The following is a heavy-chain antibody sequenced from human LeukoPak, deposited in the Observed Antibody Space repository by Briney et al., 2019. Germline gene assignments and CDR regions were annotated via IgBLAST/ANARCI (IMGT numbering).Heavy chain of an antibody. CDR3: ASDRITIFGVVIQDY. Sequence: GGSLRLSCAASGFTFSSYSMNWVRQAPGKGLEWVSSISSSSSYIYYADSVKGRFTISRDNAKNSLYLQMNSLRAEDTAVYYCASDRITIFGVVIQDYWGQGTLVTVSS. V-gene: IGHV3-21*01. CDR1: GFTFSSYS. D-gene: IGHD3-3*01. J-gene: IGHJ4*02. CDR2: ISSSSSYI.